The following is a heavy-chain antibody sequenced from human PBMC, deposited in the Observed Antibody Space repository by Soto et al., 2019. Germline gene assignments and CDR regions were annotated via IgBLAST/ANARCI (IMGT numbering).Heavy chain of an antibody. J-gene: IGHJ4*02. CDR3: ARGWYDSSGYLLGY. CDR1: GGSFSGYY. V-gene: IGHV4-34*01. Sequence: QVQLQQWGAGLLKPSETLSLTCAVYGGSFSGYYWSWIRQPPGKGLEWIGEINHSGSTNYNPSLKGRVTISVDTSKNQFSLKLSSVAAADTAVYYCARGWYDSSGYLLGYWGQGTLVTVSS. CDR2: INHSGST. D-gene: IGHD3-22*01.